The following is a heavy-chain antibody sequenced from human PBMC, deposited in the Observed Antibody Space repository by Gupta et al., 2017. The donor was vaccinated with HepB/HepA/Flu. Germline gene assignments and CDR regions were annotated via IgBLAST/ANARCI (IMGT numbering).Heavy chain of an antibody. J-gene: IGHJ4*02. Sequence: QDHLVESGGGVVQPGRSLRLSCAASGFTFSTYGMHWVRQAPGKAPEWVAIIWYDGSNKYYADSVKGRFTISRDNSKNTLFLQMSSVRVEDTAVYYCVRGNRYGGLYFFDYWGQGTRVTVSS. CDR2: IWYDGSNK. V-gene: IGHV3-33*01. CDR3: VRGNRYGGLYFFDY. D-gene: IGHD5-12*01. CDR1: GFTFSTYG.